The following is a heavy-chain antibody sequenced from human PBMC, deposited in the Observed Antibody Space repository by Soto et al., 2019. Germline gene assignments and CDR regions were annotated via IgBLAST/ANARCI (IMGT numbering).Heavy chain of an antibody. D-gene: IGHD3-16*02. J-gene: IGHJ5*02. CDR2: ISYSGGT. CDR3: ARDLYQGLSWCDP. CDR1: GCSITTYY. V-gene: IGHV4-59*01. Sequence: PSETMSLTFNVSGCSITTYYWTWIRQPPVRGLELIGYISYSGGTNYNPSLRSRVSMSIDTSKSQVSLKLSSVTAADTAVYYCARDLYQGLSWCDPWGQGTLVTVS.